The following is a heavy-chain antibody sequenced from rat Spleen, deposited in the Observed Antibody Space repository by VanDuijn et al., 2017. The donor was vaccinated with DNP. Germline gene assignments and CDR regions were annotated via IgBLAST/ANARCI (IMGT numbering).Heavy chain of an antibody. D-gene: IGHD1-5*01. CDR1: DYSITSVYR. J-gene: IGHJ2*01. CDR3: ARWNIGTTTLDY. Sequence: EVQLQESGPGLVKPSQSLSLTCSVTDYSITSVYRWNWIRKFPGNKLEWMAYIDSAGSTNYNPSLKSRISITRDTSKNQLFLQVNSVTTEDTATYYCARWNIGTTTLDYWGQGVMVTVSS. V-gene: IGHV3-3*01. CDR2: IDSAGST.